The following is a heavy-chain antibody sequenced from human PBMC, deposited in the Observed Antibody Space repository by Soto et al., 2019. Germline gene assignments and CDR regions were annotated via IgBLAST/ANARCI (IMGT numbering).Heavy chain of an antibody. CDR1: GYTFTSYY. CDR3: ARVALSGGGWLDP. V-gene: IGHV1-46*01. J-gene: IGHJ5*02. Sequence: QVQLVQSGAEVKKPGASVNVSCKASGYTFTSYYMHWVRQAPGQGLEWMGIINPRGGSTTYTQKFQGSVTVTRDTSASTVSMELSNLRSDDTAIYYCARVALSGGGWLDPWGQGTLVSVSS. D-gene: IGHD1-26*01. CDR2: INPRGGST.